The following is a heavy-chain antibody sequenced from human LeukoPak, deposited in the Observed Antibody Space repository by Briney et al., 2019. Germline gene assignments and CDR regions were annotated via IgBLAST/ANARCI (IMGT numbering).Heavy chain of an antibody. CDR2: ITSRDGTT. J-gene: IGHJ4*02. CDR3: VRDRPNYYDSSGHYYRRDGDY. CDR1: GFTFNIYA. D-gene: IGHD3-22*01. V-gene: IGHV3-23*01. Sequence: GGSLRLSCAASGFTFNIYAMSWVRQTPGKGLEWVSSITSRDGTTYYTDSVKGRFTISRDNSENTLYLQMNSLRAEDTAICYCVRDRPNYYDSSGHYYRRDGDYWGQGTLVTVSS.